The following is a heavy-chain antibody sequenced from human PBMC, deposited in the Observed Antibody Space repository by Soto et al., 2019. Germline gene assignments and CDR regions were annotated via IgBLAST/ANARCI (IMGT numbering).Heavy chain of an antibody. J-gene: IGHJ4*02. CDR2: INPSGGGT. CDR3: ARDSTLAY. CDR1: GYTFTSYY. V-gene: IGHV1-46*01. Sequence: QVQLVQSGAEVKKPGASVKVSCKASGYTFTSYYMHWVRQAPGQGLEWMGIINPSGGGTSYAQKFQARVTMTRDTSTNTVYMELSSLRSEETAVYYCARDSTLAYWGQGTLVTVSS.